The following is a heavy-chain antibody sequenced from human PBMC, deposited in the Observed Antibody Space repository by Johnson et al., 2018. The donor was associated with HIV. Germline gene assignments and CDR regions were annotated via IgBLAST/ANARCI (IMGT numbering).Heavy chain of an antibody. D-gene: IGHD6-19*01. CDR3: ARGEQWSLLGAFDI. J-gene: IGHJ3*02. CDR2: INQDGSEK. V-gene: IGHV3-7*01. CDR1: GFTFSSYG. Sequence: VQLVESGGGVVQPGRSLRLSCVASGFTFSSYGMHWVRQTPGKGLEWVANINQDGSEKNYVDSVKGRFTISRDNAKNTLYLQMDSLRAEDTAVYYCARGEQWSLLGAFDIWGQGIMVTVSS.